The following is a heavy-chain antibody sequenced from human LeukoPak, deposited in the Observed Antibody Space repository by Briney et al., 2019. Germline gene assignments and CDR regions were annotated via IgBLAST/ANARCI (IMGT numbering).Heavy chain of an antibody. J-gene: IGHJ6*03. CDR2: IYSSGST. Sequence: SETLSLTCTVSGGSIRGYYWSWIRQPPGKGLEWIGYIYSSGSTNYNPSLKSRVTMSVDTSKNQFSLKVSSVTAADTAVYYCARVFDSGSQAYFYYMGVWGKGTTVTISS. CDR1: GGSIRGYY. CDR3: ARVFDSGSQAYFYYMGV. D-gene: IGHD3-10*01. V-gene: IGHV4-59*01.